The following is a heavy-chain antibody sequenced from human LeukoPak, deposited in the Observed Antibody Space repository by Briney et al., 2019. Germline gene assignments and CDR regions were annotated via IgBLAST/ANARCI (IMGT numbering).Heavy chain of an antibody. V-gene: IGHV4-59*01. CDR1: GGSISSYY. CDR3: ARYALSERYSRVYYYYVIDV. CDR2: IYYSGIT. D-gene: IGHD6-13*01. J-gene: IGHJ6*01. Sequence: HSETLSLTCTVSGGSISSYYWSWIRQPPGKGLEWIGYIYYSGITNYNPSLTRRVTISVDTSKNQFSLKLSSVTAADTAVYYCARYALSERYSRVYYYYVIDVWGQGTTVTVSS.